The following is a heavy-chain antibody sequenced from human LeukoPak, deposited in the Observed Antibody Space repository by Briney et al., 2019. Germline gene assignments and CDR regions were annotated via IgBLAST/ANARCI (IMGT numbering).Heavy chain of an antibody. J-gene: IGHJ4*02. V-gene: IGHV1-2*02. CDR1: GYTLTGYY. Sequence: ASVKVSCKASGYTLTGYYMHWVRQASGQGLEWMGWINPNSGGTNYAQKFQGRVTMTRDTSISTAYMELSRLRSDDTAVYYCAGGGAAAGIFGEYWGQGTLVTVSS. D-gene: IGHD6-13*01. CDR2: INPNSGGT. CDR3: AGGGAAAGIFGEY.